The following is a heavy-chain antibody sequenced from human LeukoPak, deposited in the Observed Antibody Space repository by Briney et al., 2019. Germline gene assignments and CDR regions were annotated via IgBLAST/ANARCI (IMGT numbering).Heavy chain of an antibody. CDR3: AIAARLFDY. CDR1: GVSISSGGYY. CDR2: IYYSGST. D-gene: IGHD6-6*01. V-gene: IGHV4-61*08. Sequence: PSETLSLTCTGSGVSISSGGYYWSWIRQPPGKGLEWIGYIYYSGSTNYNPSLKSRVTISVDTSKNQFSLKLSSVTAADTAVYYCAIAARLFDYWGQGTLVTVSS. J-gene: IGHJ4*02.